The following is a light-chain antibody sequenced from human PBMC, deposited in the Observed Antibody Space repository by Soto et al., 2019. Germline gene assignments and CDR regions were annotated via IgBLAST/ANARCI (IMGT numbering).Light chain of an antibody. CDR3: QQYNNWPPWT. CDR1: QSVSSS. CDR2: GAS. V-gene: IGKV3-15*01. Sequence: EIVMTQSPATLSVSPGERATLSCRASQSVSSSLAWYQHRPGQSPRLLTYGASTRATGIPARFSGSGSGTEFTLTISSLQSEDFAVYYCQQYNNWPPWTFGQGTKVEIK. J-gene: IGKJ1*01.